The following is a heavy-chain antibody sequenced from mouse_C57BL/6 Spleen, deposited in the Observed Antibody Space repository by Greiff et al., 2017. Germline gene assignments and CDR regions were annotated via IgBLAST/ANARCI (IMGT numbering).Heavy chain of an antibody. CDR2: ISSGGSYT. CDR1: GFTFSSYG. J-gene: IGHJ2*01. Sequence: DVHLVESGGDLVKHGGSPKLSCAASGFTFSSYGMSWVRQTPDKRLEWVATISSGGSYTYYPDSVKGRFTISRDNAKNTLYLQMSSLKSEDTAMYYCARQGYDGYDYWGQGTTLTVSS. D-gene: IGHD2-3*01. V-gene: IGHV5-6*01. CDR3: ARQGYDGYDY.